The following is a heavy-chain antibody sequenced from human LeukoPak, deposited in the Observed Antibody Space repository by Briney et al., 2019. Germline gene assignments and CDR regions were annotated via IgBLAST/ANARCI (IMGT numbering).Heavy chain of an antibody. CDR3: ARDGGDYTLFDY. Sequence: ASVKVSCKASGYTFTSYDINSGLQATGQRVGWMGWMNPNSGNTGYAQKFQGRDTITRNTSISTAYMELSSLRSEDTAVYYCARDGGDYTLFDYWGQGTLVTVSS. CDR2: MNPNSGNT. V-gene: IGHV1-8*03. J-gene: IGHJ4*02. CDR1: GYTFTSYD. D-gene: IGHD4-17*01.